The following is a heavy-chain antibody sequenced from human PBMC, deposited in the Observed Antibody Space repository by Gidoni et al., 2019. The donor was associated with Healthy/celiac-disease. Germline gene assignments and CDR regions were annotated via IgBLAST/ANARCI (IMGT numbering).Heavy chain of an antibody. CDR2: IRSKTYGGTT. V-gene: IGHV3-49*03. CDR1: GVTFGDYP. J-gene: IGHJ6*02. D-gene: IGHD1-26*01. Sequence: VQLVESGGGLLQPGRSRRLSCSASGVTFGDYPMIWFRPAPGKGLEWGGFIRSKTYGGTTEYAASVKDRFTISRDDSKSIAYLQMNSLKTEDTAVYYCTRDSALGYHYYYAMDVWGHGTTVTVSS. CDR3: TRDSALGYHYYYAMDV.